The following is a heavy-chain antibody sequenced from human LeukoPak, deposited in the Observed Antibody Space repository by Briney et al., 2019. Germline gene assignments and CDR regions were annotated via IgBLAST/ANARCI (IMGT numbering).Heavy chain of an antibody. CDR2: INTSGST. CDR1: GGSISSYY. CDR3: AREGGDPRWLDS. D-gene: IGHD6-25*01. V-gene: IGHV4-4*07. J-gene: IGHJ5*01. Sequence: SETLSLTCTVSGGSISSYYWTWIRQSAGKGLEWIGRINTSGSTNYNPSLRSRVTMSVNTSKNQFSLNLTSVTAADTAVYSCAREGGDPRWLDSWGQGTLVTVSS.